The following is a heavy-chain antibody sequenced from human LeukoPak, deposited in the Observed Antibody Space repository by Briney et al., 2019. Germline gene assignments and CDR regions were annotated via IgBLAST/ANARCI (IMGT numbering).Heavy chain of an antibody. Sequence: GESLKISCKGSGYSFTSYWISLVRQMPGKGLELMGRIDPSDSYTNYSPSFQGHVTISADKSISTAYLQWSSLKASDTAMYYCARSAITGTTSERLIDYWGQGTLVTVSS. V-gene: IGHV5-10-1*01. D-gene: IGHD1-20*01. CDR1: GYSFTSYW. CDR3: ARSAITGTTSERLIDY. J-gene: IGHJ4*02. CDR2: IDPSDSYT.